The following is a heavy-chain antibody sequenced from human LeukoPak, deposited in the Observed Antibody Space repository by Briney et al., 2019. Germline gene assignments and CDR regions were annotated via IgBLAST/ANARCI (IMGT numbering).Heavy chain of an antibody. D-gene: IGHD6-13*01. CDR1: GYTFTGYY. V-gene: IGHV1-2*02. J-gene: IGHJ4*02. CDR3: ASPLAAADTGFDY. CDR2: INPNSGGT. Sequence: GASVKVSCKASGYTFTGYYMHWVRQAPGQGLEWMGWINPNSGGTNYAQKFQGRVTMTRDTSISTAYMELSRLRSDDTAVYYCASPLAAADTGFDYWGQGTLVTVSS.